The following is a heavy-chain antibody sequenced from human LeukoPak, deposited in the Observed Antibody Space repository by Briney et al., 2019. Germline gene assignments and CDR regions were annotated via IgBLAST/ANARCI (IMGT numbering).Heavy chain of an antibody. D-gene: IGHD3-22*01. J-gene: IGHJ4*02. V-gene: IGHV1-46*01. CDR1: GYTFTYKY. CDR2: INPRGGST. Sequence: VASVKVSCKASGYTFTYKYMHWVRQAPGQGLEWMGVINPRGGSTSYAQKFQGRLTMTRDMSTSTVYMELSSLRSEDTAVYFCARDPKDDTSGYYYFDNWGQGTLVTVSS. CDR3: ARDPKDDTSGYYYFDN.